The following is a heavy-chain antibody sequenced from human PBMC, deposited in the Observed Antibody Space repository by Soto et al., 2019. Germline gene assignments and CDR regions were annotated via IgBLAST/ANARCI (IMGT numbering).Heavy chain of an antibody. CDR2: IYHSGST. D-gene: IGHD5-18*01. J-gene: IGHJ4*02. CDR1: GGSISSGGYS. V-gene: IGHV4-30-2*01. Sequence: SETLSLTCAVSGGSISSGGYSWSWIRQPPGKGLEWIGYIYHSGSTYYNPSLKSRVTISVGRSKNQFSLKLSSVTAADTAVYYCARARGYSYGPDYWGQGTLVTVSS. CDR3: ARARGYSYGPDY.